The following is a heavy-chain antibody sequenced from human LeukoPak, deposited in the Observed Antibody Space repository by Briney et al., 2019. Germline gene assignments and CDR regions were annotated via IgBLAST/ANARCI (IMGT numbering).Heavy chain of an antibody. CDR2: INWNGGST. Sequence: PGGSLRLSCAASGFTFDDYGMSWVRQAPGKGLEWVSGINWNGGSTYYADSVKGRFTISRDNSKNTLYLQMNSLRAEDTAVYYCAKDLLRLRLGELQWWSQGTLVTVSS. V-gene: IGHV3-20*04. CDR3: AKDLLRLRLGELQW. CDR1: GFTFDDYG. J-gene: IGHJ4*02. D-gene: IGHD3-16*01.